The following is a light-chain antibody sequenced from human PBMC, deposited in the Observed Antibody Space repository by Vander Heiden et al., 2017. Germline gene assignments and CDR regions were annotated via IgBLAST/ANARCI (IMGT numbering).Light chain of an antibody. CDR3: SSYTSSSTRV. CDR1: SSDVGGYNY. V-gene: IGLV2-14*03. J-gene: IGLJ2*01. CDR2: DVT. Sequence: QSALTQPASASGSPGQSITISCTGTSSDVGGYNYVSWYQQHPGKAPKLMIYDVTNRPSGVSSRFSGSKSGNTASLTISGLQAEDEADYYCSSYTSSSTRVFGGGTKLTVL.